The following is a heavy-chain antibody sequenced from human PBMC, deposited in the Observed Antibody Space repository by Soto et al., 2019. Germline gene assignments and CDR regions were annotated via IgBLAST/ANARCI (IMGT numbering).Heavy chain of an antibody. CDR1: GGSISSYY. D-gene: IGHD1-26*01. V-gene: IGHV4-59*01. CDR3: ARHMFWEPSFDP. CDR2: IYYSGST. Sequence: SETLSLTCTVSGGSISSYYWSWIRQPPGKGLEWIGYIYYSGSTNYNPSLKSRVTISVDTSKNQFSLKLSSVTAADTAVYYCARHMFWEPSFDPWGQGTLVTVSS. J-gene: IGHJ5*02.